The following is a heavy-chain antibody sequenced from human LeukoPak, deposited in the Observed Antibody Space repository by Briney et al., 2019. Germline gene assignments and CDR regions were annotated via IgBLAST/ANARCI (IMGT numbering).Heavy chain of an antibody. CDR3: AKTMASLGSGARYFDP. V-gene: IGHV5-51*01. CDR1: GYSFTNYW. Sequence: HGESLKISCKASGYSFTNYWIAWVRQKPGKGLEWMGIMHPGESEINYSPSFEGQVTISADTSISTAYLEWYSLKASDSAIYYCAKTMASLGSGARYFDPWGQGTMITVSS. D-gene: IGHD3-10*01. J-gene: IGHJ5*02. CDR2: MHPGESEI.